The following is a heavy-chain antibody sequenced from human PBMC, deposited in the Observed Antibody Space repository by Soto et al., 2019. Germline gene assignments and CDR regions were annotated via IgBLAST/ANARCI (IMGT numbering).Heavy chain of an antibody. CDR3: ARLTNNWYFDL. CDR1: GASISTPTYY. V-gene: IGHV4-39*01. J-gene: IGHJ2*01. CDR2: IYSNGIT. Sequence: LSLTCTVSGASISTPTYYWGWIRQPPGKGLEWVGNIYSNGITFYNSSLESRLTVFVDTSRNQFSLKLSSVTAADTATYYCARLTNNWYFDLWGRGTLVTVSS.